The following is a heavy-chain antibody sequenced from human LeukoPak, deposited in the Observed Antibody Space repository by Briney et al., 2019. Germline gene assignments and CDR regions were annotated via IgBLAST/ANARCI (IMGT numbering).Heavy chain of an antibody. CDR2: ISAYNGNT. Sequence: ASVKVSCKASGYTFTSYGISWVRQAPGQGLEWMGWISAYNGNTNYAQKLQGRVTMTTDTSTSTAYMELRSLRSDDTAVYYCARAMGKIYYDSSGYLPASDYWGQGTLVTVSS. CDR3: ARAMGKIYYDSSGYLPASDY. J-gene: IGHJ4*02. D-gene: IGHD3-22*01. V-gene: IGHV1-18*01. CDR1: GYTFTSYG.